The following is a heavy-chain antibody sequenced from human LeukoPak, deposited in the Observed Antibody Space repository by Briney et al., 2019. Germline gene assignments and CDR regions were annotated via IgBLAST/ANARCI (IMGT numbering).Heavy chain of an antibody. CDR2: ISSSSSYI. CDR3: ARRSGYDSSGYYRPYDY. J-gene: IGHJ4*02. D-gene: IGHD3-22*01. V-gene: IGHV3-21*01. Sequence: GGSLRLSCAASGFTFSSYAMSWVRQAPGKGLEWVSSISSSSSYIYYADSVKGRFTISRDNAKNSLYLQMNSLRAEDTAVYYCARRSGYDSSGYYRPYDYWGQGTLVTVSS. CDR1: GFTFSSYA.